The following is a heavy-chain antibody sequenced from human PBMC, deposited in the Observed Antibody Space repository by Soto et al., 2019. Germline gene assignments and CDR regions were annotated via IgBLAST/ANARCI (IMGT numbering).Heavy chain of an antibody. Sequence: PGGSLRLSCAASGFTFSSYSMNWVRQAPGKGLEWVSYISSSSSTTYYADSVKGRFTISRDNSKNTLYLQMNSLRAEDTALYYCAKGRSYYYYYGVDVWGQGTTVTVSS. CDR3: AKGRSYYYYYGVDV. CDR1: GFTFSSYS. V-gene: IGHV3-48*01. CDR2: ISSSSSTT. J-gene: IGHJ6*02.